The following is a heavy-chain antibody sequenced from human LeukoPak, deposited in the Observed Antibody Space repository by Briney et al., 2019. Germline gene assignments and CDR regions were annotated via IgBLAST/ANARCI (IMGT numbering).Heavy chain of an antibody. CDR3: AREFSYAFHM. J-gene: IGHJ3*02. CDR1: GGSINSYY. CDR2: IYSSGST. V-gene: IGHV4-59*01. Sequence: SETLSLTCTVSGGSINSYYWSWIRQPPEKGLEWIAYIYSSGSTSYNPSLRSRVTISVDTSKNHFSLRLSSVTAADTAVYYCAREFSYAFHMWGQGTMVTVSS.